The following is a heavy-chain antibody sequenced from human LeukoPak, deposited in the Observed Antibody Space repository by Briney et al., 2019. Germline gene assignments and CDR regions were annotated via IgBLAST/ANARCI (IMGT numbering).Heavy chain of an antibody. CDR3: AKGAGQWLVPSEYFQY. Sequence: GGSLRLSCAASGXTYSNYAMTWVRQAPGKGLEWVSSISSGGHSTYYAGSVKGRFTISRDNSKNTLYLQMNSLRAEDTAVYYCAKGAGQWLVPSEYFQYWGQGTLVTVSS. V-gene: IGHV3-23*01. J-gene: IGHJ1*01. D-gene: IGHD6-19*01. CDR2: ISSGGHST. CDR1: GXTYSNYA.